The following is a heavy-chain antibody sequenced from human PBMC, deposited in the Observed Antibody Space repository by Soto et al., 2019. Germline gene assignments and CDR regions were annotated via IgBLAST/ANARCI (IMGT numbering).Heavy chain of an antibody. CDR1: GGSFNSYY. CDR3: ASQRPTVTTFDY. V-gene: IGHV4-34*01. D-gene: IGHD4-17*01. CDR2: INHSGST. Sequence: SETLSLTCAVYGGSFNSYYWHWIRQPPGKGLEWIGEINHSGSTNYNPSLKSRVSISVDTSKNQFSLRLSSVTAADTAVYYCASQRPTVTTFDYWGQGTLVTVSS. J-gene: IGHJ4*02.